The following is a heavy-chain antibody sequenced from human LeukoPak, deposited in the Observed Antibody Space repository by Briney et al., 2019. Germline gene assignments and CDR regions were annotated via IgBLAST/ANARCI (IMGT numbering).Heavy chain of an antibody. J-gene: IGHJ4*02. CDR1: GFTFSSFA. V-gene: IGHV3-23*01. D-gene: IGHD6-19*01. Sequence: AGSLRLSCVASGFTFSSFAMAWVRQAPGKGLDWVAQITGNGVSTYYGDSVKGRFTISSDASKSTMYLEMNSLRAEDTAVYYCARAAGSDSGFDYFDSWGQGTLVTVS. CDR3: ARAAGSDSGFDYFDS. CDR2: ITGNGVST.